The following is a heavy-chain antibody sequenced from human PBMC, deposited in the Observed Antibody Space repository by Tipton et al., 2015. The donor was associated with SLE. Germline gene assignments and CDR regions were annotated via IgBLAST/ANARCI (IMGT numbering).Heavy chain of an antibody. D-gene: IGHD6-19*01. V-gene: IGHV4-34*01. CDR1: GGSFSGYY. Sequence: TLSLTCALYGGSFSGYYWTWIRQPPGKGLEWIGEINHSGSTNYNPSLKSRVTISVDTSKNQFFLKLSSVTAADTAVYYCARGLGAYSSGWRYYYYYMDVWGKGTTVTVSS. J-gene: IGHJ6*03. CDR3: ARGLGAYSSGWRYYYYYMDV. CDR2: INHSGST.